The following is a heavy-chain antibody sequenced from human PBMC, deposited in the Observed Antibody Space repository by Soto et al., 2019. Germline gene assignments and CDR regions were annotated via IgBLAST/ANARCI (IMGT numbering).Heavy chain of an antibody. D-gene: IGHD6-19*01. CDR3: ARRYSSGFDY. J-gene: IGHJ4*02. CDR1: GGSISSYY. V-gene: IGHV4-59*01. CDR2: IYCSGST. Sequence: SETLSLTCTVSGGSISSYYWSWIRQPPGKGLEWIGYIYCSGSTNYNPSLKSRVTISVDTSKNQFSLKLSSVTAADTAVYYCARRYSSGFDYWGQGTLVTVSS.